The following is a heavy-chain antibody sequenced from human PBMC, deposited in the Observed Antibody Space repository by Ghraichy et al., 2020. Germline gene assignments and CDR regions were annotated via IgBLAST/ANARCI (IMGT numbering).Heavy chain of an antibody. CDR3: ARKTRRIAARPSFLFDY. D-gene: IGHD6-6*01. CDR2: TSYSGIN. CDR1: GDSISSPTYY. J-gene: IGHJ4*02. Sequence: SETLSLTCSVSGDSISSPTYYWGWIRQPPGKGLEWIGSTSYSGINYNSPSLKSRVSISVDTSKNQFSLKLRDVIAADTAVYYCARKTRRIAARPSFLFDYWGQGILVTVSS. V-gene: IGHV4-39*01.